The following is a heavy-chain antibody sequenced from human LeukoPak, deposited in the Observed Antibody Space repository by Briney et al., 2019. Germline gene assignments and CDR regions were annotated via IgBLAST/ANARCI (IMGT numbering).Heavy chain of an antibody. CDR2: IYPGDSDT. D-gene: IGHD3-10*01. V-gene: IGHV5-51*01. CDR1: GYSFTSYW. J-gene: IGHJ6*03. CDR3: ARLRYYGSGSYYLYYYYMDV. Sequence: GESLKISCKGSGYSFTSYWIGWVRQLPGKGLEWMGIIYPGDSDTRYSPSFQGQVTISADKSISTACLQWSSLKASDTAMYYCARLRYYGSGSYYLYYYYMDVWGKGTTVTISS.